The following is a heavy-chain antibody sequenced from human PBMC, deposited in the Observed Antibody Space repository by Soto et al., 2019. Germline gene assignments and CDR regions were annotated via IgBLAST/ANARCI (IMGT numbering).Heavy chain of an antibody. CDR3: AREVAVTTDRYYYYGMDV. J-gene: IGHJ6*02. CDR2: IIPIFGTA. Sequence: QVQLVQSGAEVKKPGSSVKVSCKASGGTFSSYAISWVRQAPGQGLEWMGGIIPIFGTANYEQKFQGRVTITADESTSTAYMELSSLRSEDTAVYYCAREVAVTTDRYYYYGMDVWGQGTTVTVSS. V-gene: IGHV1-69*01. D-gene: IGHD4-17*01. CDR1: GGTFSSYA.